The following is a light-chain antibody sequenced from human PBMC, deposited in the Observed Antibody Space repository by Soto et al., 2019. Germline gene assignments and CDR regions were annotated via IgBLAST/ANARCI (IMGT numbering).Light chain of an antibody. CDR1: QSVSSY. V-gene: IGKV3-11*01. CDR2: DAS. J-gene: IGKJ2*01. Sequence: EMVLTQSPATLSLSPGERATLSCRASQSVSSYLAWYQQKPGQAPRLLIYDASNRATGIPARFSGSGSGTDFTITISSLEPEDFAVYYCQQRSNWPPYTFGQGTKLEIK. CDR3: QQRSNWPPYT.